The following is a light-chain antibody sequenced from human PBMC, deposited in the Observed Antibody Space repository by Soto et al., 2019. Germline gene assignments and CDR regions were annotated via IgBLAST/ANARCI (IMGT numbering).Light chain of an antibody. Sequence: TISCTGTSNDVGAHNYVSWYQHSPGRAPKLLISDVSDRPTGISNRFSGSKSGNTASLTISGLQADDEGDYYCSSFTNSSVPYLFGTGTKVT. J-gene: IGLJ1*01. CDR2: DVS. CDR3: SSFTNSSVPYL. CDR1: SNDVGAHNY. V-gene: IGLV2-14*03.